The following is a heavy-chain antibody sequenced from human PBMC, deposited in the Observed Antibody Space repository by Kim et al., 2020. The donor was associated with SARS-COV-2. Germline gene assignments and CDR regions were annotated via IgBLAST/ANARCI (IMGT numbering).Heavy chain of an antibody. CDR1: GGSISSGGYY. CDR3: ARDQVGGGYYGFFDY. CDR2: IYYSGST. Sequence: SETLSLTCTVSGGSISSGGYYWSWIRQHPGKGLEWIGYIYYSGSTYYNPSLKSRVTISVDTSKNQFSLKLSSVTAADTAVYYCARDQVGGGYYGFFDYWGQGTLVTVSS. D-gene: IGHD3-22*01. J-gene: IGHJ4*02. V-gene: IGHV4-31*03.